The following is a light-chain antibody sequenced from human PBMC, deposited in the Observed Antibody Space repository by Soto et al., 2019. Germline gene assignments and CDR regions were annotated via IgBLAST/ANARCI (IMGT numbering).Light chain of an antibody. Sequence: IVLTHSPGTLSLSPWQSSTLSVGSSQSISSSYLAWYQQKPGQAPRLLIYDASSRATGIPDRFSGSGSGTDFTLTISRLEPEDFAVYYCQQYVSSPPTFGQGTKVDIK. CDR3: QQYVSSPPT. J-gene: IGKJ1*01. CDR1: QSISSSY. CDR2: DAS. V-gene: IGKV3-20*01.